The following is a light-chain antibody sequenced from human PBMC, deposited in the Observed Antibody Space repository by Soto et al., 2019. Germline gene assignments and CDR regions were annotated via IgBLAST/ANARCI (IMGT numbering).Light chain of an antibody. J-gene: IGKJ1*01. CDR3: NQYNSYWT. V-gene: IGKV3-15*01. Sequence: EIVITQSPATLSVSPGERVTLSCRAGQSVRTNLAWYQHRPGQAPRLLIYGATNRATGFPARFSGSGSGTEFTLSISSLQPDDFATYYCNQYNSYWTFGQGTKGDIK. CDR1: QSVRTN. CDR2: GAT.